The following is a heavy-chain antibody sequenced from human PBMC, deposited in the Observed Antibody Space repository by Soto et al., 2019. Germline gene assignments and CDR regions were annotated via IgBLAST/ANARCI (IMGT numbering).Heavy chain of an antibody. Sequence: EVQLLESGGGLVQPGGSLRLSCAASGFTFSSYAMSWVRQAPGKGLEWVSAISGSGGSTYYADSVKGRFTISRDNSKNTLYRQMNSLRAEDTAVYYCASGIAAAGPFDYWGQGTLVTVSS. CDR2: ISGSGGST. D-gene: IGHD6-13*01. CDR1: GFTFSSYA. J-gene: IGHJ4*02. CDR3: ASGIAAAGPFDY. V-gene: IGHV3-23*01.